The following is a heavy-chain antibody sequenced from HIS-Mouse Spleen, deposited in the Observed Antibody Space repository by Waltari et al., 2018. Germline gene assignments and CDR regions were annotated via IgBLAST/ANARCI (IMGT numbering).Heavy chain of an antibody. D-gene: IGHD6-13*01. CDR2: IDSSGST. V-gene: IGHV4-39*07. J-gene: IGHJ2*01. CDR3: AREIPYSSSWYDWYFDL. CDR1: GGSISSSSYY. Sequence: QLQLQESGPGLVKPSETLSLTCTVSGGSISSSSYYWGWIRQPPGKGLVWIRSIDSSGSTYYNPALKGRVTISVDPSKNQFSLKLSSVTAADTAVYYCAREIPYSSSWYDWYFDLWGRGTLVTVSS.